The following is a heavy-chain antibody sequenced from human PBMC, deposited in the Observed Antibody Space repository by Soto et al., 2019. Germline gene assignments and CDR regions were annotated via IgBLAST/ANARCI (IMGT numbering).Heavy chain of an antibody. J-gene: IGHJ4*02. D-gene: IGHD2-8*01. CDR2: IAVGSGYT. V-gene: IGHV1-58*01. CDR1: GFTFTSSA. Sequence: SVKVSCKASGFTFTSSAFQWVRQARGQRLEWIGWIAVGSGYTNYAQRFQDRVTLTRDMSTATTYMELSRLASEDTAIYYCAADATAWQQMVPSDYWGQGTLVTVSS. CDR3: AADATAWQQMVPSDY.